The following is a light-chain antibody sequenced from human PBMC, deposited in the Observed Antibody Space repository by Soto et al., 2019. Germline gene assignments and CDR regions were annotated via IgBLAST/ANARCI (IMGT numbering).Light chain of an antibody. CDR1: SSDVGGYIL. J-gene: IGLJ2*01. V-gene: IGLV2-23*01. CDR3: CSYVGGDTYLI. CDR2: EGS. Sequence: QSVLTQPASVSGSPGQSITISCTGTSSDVGGYILVSWYQQEPGKAPKLMIYEGSKRPSGVSNRFSGSKSGNTASLTISGLQDEDEAHYYCCSYVGGDTYLIFGGGTKLTVL.